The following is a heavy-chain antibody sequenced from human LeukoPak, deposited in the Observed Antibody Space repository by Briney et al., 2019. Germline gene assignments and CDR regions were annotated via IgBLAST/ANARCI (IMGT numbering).Heavy chain of an antibody. CDR1: GYTFIRHW. CDR3: ARDSSSSASWWFDP. V-gene: IGHV1-46*01. Sequence: GASVKVSCKASGYTFIRHWMHWVRQAPGQGLEWMGVINPNGGTTIYARKLQGRVALTRDMSTSTLYMELSSRTSDDTAVYYCARDSSSSASWWFDPWGQGTLVTVSS. D-gene: IGHD6-6*01. J-gene: IGHJ5*02. CDR2: INPNGGTT.